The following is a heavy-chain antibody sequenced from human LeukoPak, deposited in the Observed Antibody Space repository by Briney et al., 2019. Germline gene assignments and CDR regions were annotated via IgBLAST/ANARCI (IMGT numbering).Heavy chain of an antibody. V-gene: IGHV4-34*01. CDR3: ARDGNYGPNDY. CDR2: ISYSGTT. CDR1: GGSFSGYY. J-gene: IGHJ4*02. D-gene: IGHD3-10*01. Sequence: PSETLSHTCAVYGGSFSGYYWSWIRQTPGKGLEWIGHISYSGTTYYNPSLRSRVSISVDTSKNQFSLKLRSVTAADTATYYCARDGNYGPNDYWGQGTLVTVSS.